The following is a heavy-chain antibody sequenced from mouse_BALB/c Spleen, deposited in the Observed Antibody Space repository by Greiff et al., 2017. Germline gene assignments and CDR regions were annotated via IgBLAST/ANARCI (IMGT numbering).Heavy chain of an antibody. Sequence: DVKLVESGGDLVKPGGSLKLSCAASGFTFSSYGMSWVRQTPDKRLEWVATISSGGSYTYYPDSVKGRFTISRDNAKNTLYLQMSSLKSEDTAMYYCARQDYYGSSPGDYWGQGTSVTVSS. V-gene: IGHV5-6*02. J-gene: IGHJ4*01. CDR1: GFTFSSYG. CDR2: ISSGGSYT. D-gene: IGHD1-1*01. CDR3: ARQDYYGSSPGDY.